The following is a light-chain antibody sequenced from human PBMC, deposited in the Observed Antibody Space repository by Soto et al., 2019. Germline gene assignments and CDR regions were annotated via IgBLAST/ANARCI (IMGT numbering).Light chain of an antibody. J-gene: IGKJ5*01. CDR1: QGISNY. V-gene: IGKV1-27*01. CDR3: QKDNSAPT. CDR2: AAS. Sequence: DIQMTQSPSSLSASVGDRVTITCRASQGISNYLAWYQQKPGKVPKLLIYAASTLQSGVPSRFSGSGSGTDFTLTISSLQPEDVATYYCQKDNSAPTFGQGTRLEIK.